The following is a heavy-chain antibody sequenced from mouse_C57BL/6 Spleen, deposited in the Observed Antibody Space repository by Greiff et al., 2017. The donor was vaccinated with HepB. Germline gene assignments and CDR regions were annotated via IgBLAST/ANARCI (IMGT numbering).Heavy chain of an antibody. Sequence: QVQLKQPGAELVKPGASVKMSCKASGYTFTSYWITWVKQRPGQGLEWIGDIYPGSGSTNYNEKFKSKATLTVDTSSSTAYMQLSSLTSEDSAVYYCARSNPDGYYDYYAMDYWGQGTSVTVSS. CDR2: IYPGSGST. CDR1: GYTFTSYW. V-gene: IGHV1-55*01. J-gene: IGHJ4*01. D-gene: IGHD2-3*01. CDR3: ARSNPDGYYDYYAMDY.